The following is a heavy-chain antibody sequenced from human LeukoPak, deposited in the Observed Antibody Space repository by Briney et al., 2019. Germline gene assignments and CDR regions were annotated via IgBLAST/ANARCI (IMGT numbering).Heavy chain of an antibody. Sequence: GGSLRLSCAASAVTCRNCFISWVRQAPGKGLEWVATIKEDGSDTKFVDSVRGRFAISRDNAKNSLSLQINSLRAEVTAVYYCARSSGWLVDNWDQGTLVTVSS. V-gene: IGHV3-7*01. D-gene: IGHD6-19*01. J-gene: IGHJ4*02. CDR3: ARSSGWLVDN. CDR2: IKEDGSDT. CDR1: AVTCRNCF.